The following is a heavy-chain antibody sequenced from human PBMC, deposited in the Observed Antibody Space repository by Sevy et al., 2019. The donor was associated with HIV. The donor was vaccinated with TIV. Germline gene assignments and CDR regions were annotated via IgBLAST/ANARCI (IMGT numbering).Heavy chain of an antibody. J-gene: IGHJ4*02. V-gene: IGHV3-7*01. D-gene: IGHD4-17*01. CDR2: IKQDGSEK. Sequence: GGSLRLSCAASGFTFSSYWMSWVRQAPGKGREWVANIKQDGSEKYYVDSVKGRFTISRDNAKNSLYQQMNSLRAEDTAVYYCARVPTRLRCFDYWGQGTLVTVSS. CDR3: ARVPTRLRCFDY. CDR1: GFTFSSYW.